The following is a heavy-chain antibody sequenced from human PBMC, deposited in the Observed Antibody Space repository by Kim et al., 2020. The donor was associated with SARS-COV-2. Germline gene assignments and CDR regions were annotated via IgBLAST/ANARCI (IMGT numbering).Heavy chain of an antibody. Sequence: GGSLRLSCTASGFTFGDYAMSWVRQAPGKGLEWVGFIRSKAYGGTTEYAASVKGRFTISRDDSKSIAYLQMNSLKTEDTAVYYCTRAGSPVIWGLLPYYFDYGGQGTLVTVSS. V-gene: IGHV3-49*04. CDR3: TRAGSPVIWGLLPYYFDY. CDR2: IRSKAYGGTT. J-gene: IGHJ4*02. D-gene: IGHD1-26*01. CDR1: GFTFGDYA.